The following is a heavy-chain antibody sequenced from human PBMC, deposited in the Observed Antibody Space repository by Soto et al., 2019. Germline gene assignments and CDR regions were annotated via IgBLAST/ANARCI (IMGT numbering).Heavy chain of an antibody. D-gene: IGHD2-2*03. J-gene: IGHJ4*02. Sequence: PSQTLSLTCAVYGGSFSGYYWSWIRQPPGKGLEWIGGINHSGSTTYNPSLNSRVTISVDMSKNQFSLKLTSVTAADTAVYYCARGMDRPKIAYWGQGTLVTVSS. CDR1: GGSFSGYY. CDR3: ARGMDRPKIAY. CDR2: INHSGST. V-gene: IGHV4-34*01.